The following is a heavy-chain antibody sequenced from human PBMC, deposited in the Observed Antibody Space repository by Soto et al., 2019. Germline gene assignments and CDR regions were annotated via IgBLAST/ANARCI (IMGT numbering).Heavy chain of an antibody. CDR1: GGSFSGYY. CDR3: ARVTGRYSYGMDV. CDR2: INHSGST. J-gene: IGHJ6*02. V-gene: IGHV4-34*01. Sequence: PSETLSLTCAVYGGSFSGYYWSWIRQPPGKGLEWIGEINHSGSTNYNPSLKSRVTISVDTSKNQFSLKLSSVTAADTAVYYCARVTGRYSYGMDVWGQGTTVTVSS.